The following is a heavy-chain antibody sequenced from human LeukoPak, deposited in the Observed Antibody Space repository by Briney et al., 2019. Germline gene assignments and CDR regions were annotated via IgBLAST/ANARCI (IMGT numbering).Heavy chain of an antibody. CDR3: ARALSGYSSGWYDPSNYYYYGMDV. CDR2: IYYSGST. V-gene: IGHV4-30-4*01. D-gene: IGHD6-19*01. CDR1: GGSISDSFEHY. Sequence: PSETLSLTCVVSGGSISDSFEHYWSWVRQPPGKGLEWIGYIYYSGSTYYNPSLKSRVTISVDTSKNQFSLKLSSVTAADTAVYYCARALSGYSSGWYDPSNYYYYGMDVWGQGTTVTVSS. J-gene: IGHJ6*02.